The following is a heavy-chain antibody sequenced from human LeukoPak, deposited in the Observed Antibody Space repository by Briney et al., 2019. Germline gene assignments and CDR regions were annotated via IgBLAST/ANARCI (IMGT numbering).Heavy chain of an antibody. CDR1: GFTFSSYS. J-gene: IGHJ4*02. V-gene: IGHV3-21*01. D-gene: IGHD5-18*01. CDR2: ISSTSFYI. Sequence: PGGSLRLSCAASGFTFSSYSMNWVRQAPGKGLEWVSSISSTSFYICYADSVKGRFTISRDSAKDSLYLQMNSLRAEDTAVYYCARDGYPHYFGYWGQGALVTVSS. CDR3: ARDGYPHYFGY.